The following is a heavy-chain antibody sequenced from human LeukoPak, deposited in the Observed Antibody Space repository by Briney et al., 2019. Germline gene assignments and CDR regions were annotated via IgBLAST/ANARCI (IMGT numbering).Heavy chain of an antibody. V-gene: IGHV4-59*12. Sequence: SETLSLTCTVSGGSISSYYWSWIRQPPGKGLEWIGYIYYSGSTNYNPSLKSRVTISVDTSKNQFSLKLSPVTAADTAVYYCAREWVSRRRWFDPWGQGTLVTVSS. CDR1: GGSISSYY. CDR2: IYYSGST. D-gene: IGHD2-2*01. CDR3: AREWVSRRRWFDP. J-gene: IGHJ5*02.